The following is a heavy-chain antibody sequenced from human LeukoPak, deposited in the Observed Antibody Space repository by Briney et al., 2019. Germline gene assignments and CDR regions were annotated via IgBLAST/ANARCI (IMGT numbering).Heavy chain of an antibody. CDR2: IRYDGSNK. Sequence: GGSLRLSCAASGFTFSSYGMHWVRQAPGKGLEWVAFIRYDGSNKCYADSVKGRFTISRDNSKNTLYLQMNSLRAEDTAVYYCAKDNYDYGDYDGGDYWGQGTLVTVSS. CDR1: GFTFSSYG. D-gene: IGHD4-17*01. J-gene: IGHJ4*02. CDR3: AKDNYDYGDYDGGDY. V-gene: IGHV3-30*02.